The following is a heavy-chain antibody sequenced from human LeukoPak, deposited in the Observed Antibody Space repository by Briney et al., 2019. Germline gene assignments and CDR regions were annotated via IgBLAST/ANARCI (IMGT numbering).Heavy chain of an antibody. J-gene: IGHJ5*02. D-gene: IGHD3-10*01. CDR1: GFTFSSYG. Sequence: PGGSLRLSCAASGFTFSSYGMHWVRQAPGKGLEWVAFIRYDGSNKYYADSVKGRFTISRDNSKNTLYLQMNSLRAEDTAVYYCAAMVRGVIRNWFDPWGQGTLVTVSS. V-gene: IGHV3-30*02. CDR3: AAMVRGVIRNWFDP. CDR2: IRYDGSNK.